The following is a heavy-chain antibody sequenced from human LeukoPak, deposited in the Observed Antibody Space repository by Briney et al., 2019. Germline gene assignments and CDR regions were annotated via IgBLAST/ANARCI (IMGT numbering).Heavy chain of an antibody. CDR3: ARGVYIAAAQYAY. V-gene: IGHV4-59*01. D-gene: IGHD6-13*01. Sequence: PSETLSLTCTVSGGSISSYYWSWIRQPPGKGLEWIGYTYYSGTTNYNPSLKSRVTISVDTSKNQSSLKLSSVTAADTAVYYCARGVYIAAAQYAYWGQGTLVTVSS. CDR2: TYYSGTT. J-gene: IGHJ4*02. CDR1: GGSISSYY.